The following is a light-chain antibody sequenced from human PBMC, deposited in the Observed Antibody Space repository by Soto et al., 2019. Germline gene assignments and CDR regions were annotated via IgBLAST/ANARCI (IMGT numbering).Light chain of an antibody. J-gene: IGKJ5*01. Sequence: EIVLTQSPATLSLSPGERATLSCRASQSVSSYLAWYQQKPGQAPRLHVYDASNRATGIPARFSGSGSGTDFPLTIRSLEPEDFAVYYCQQRSNWPPSITFGQGTRLDIK. CDR2: DAS. V-gene: IGKV3-11*01. CDR1: QSVSSY. CDR3: QQRSNWPPSIT.